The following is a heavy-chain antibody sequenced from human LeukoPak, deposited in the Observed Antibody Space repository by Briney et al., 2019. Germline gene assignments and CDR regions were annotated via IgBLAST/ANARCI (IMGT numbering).Heavy chain of an antibody. CDR2: MNPNSGNT. J-gene: IGHJ4*02. V-gene: IGHV1-8*01. CDR3: AREGVTVTPDY. CDR1: GYTFTSYD. D-gene: IGHD4-11*01. Sequence: ASVKVFCKASGYTFTSYDINWVRQATGQGLEWMGWMNPNSGNTGYAQKFQGRVTMTRNTSISTAYMELSSLRSEDAAVYYCAREGVTVTPDYWGQGTLVTVSS.